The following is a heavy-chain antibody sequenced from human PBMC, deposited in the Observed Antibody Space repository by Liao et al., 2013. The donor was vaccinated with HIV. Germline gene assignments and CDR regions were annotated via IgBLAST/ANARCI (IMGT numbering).Heavy chain of an antibody. CDR2: IYYSGST. Sequence: QVQLQESGPGLVKPSETLSVTCTVSGGSISSSSYYWGWIRQPPGKGLEWIGSIYYSGSTYYNPSLKSRVTISVDTSKNQFSLKLSSVTAADTAVYYCARGKXGLPYVYWGQGILVTVSS. CDR1: GGSISSSSYY. CDR3: ARGKXGLPYVY. J-gene: IGHJ4*02. D-gene: IGHD3-16*01. V-gene: IGHV4-39*07.